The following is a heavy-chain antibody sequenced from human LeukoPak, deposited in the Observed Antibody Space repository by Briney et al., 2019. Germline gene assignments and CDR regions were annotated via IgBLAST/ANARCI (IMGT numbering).Heavy chain of an antibody. J-gene: IGHJ4*02. CDR2: IIPIFGTA. V-gene: IGHV1-69*05. D-gene: IGHD3-10*01. CDR3: ARHGREGSFEMRDS. CDR1: GYTFTSDD. Sequence: SVKVSCKASGYTFTSDDINWVRQAPGQGLEWMGRIIPIFGTANYAQKFQGRVTITTDESTSTAYMELSSLRSEDTAVYYCARHGREGSFEMRDSWGQGTLVTVSS.